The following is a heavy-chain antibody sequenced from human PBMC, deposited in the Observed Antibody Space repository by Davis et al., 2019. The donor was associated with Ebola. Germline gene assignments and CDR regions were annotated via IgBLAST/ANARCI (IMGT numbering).Heavy chain of an antibody. J-gene: IGHJ6*02. D-gene: IGHD5-12*01. CDR3: ARDRRYSGYESYYYYGMDV. CDR1: GFTFSSYW. Sequence: PGGSLRLSCAASGFTFSSYWMSWVRQAPGKGLEWVANIKQDGSEKYYVDSVKGRFTISRDNAKNSLYLQMNSLRAEDTAVYYCARDRRYSGYESYYYYGMDVWGQGTTVTVSS. CDR2: IKQDGSEK. V-gene: IGHV3-7*03.